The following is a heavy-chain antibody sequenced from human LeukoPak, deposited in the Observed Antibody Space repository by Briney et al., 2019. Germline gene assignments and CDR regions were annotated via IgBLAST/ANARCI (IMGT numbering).Heavy chain of an antibody. CDR1: GYSFTSYW. J-gene: IGHJ4*02. V-gene: IGHV5-51*03. D-gene: IGHD3-22*01. CDR2: IYPGDSDT. Sequence: GESLKISCKGSGYSFTSYWIGWVRQMPGKGQEWMGIIYPGDSDTRYSPSFQGQVTISADKSISTAYLQWSSLKASDTAMYYCARRPYYYDSSGYYFDYWGQGTLVTVSS. CDR3: ARRPYYYDSSGYYFDY.